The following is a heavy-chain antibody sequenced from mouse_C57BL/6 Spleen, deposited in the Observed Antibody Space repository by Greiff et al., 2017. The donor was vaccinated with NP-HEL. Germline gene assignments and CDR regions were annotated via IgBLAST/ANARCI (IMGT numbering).Heavy chain of an antibody. Sequence: EVKLEESGPGLVKPSQSLSLTCSVTGYSITSGYYWNWIRQFPGNKLEWMGYISYDGSNNYNPSLKNRISITRDTSKNQFFLKLNSVTTEDTATYYCARDGEFYYFDYWGQGTTLTVSS. CDR2: ISYDGSN. CDR3: ARDGEFYYFDY. J-gene: IGHJ2*01. V-gene: IGHV3-6*01. CDR1: GYSITSGYY.